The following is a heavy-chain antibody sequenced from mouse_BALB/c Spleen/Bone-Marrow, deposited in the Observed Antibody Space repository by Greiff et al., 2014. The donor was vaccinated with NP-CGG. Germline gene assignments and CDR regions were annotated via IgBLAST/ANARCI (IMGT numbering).Heavy chain of an antibody. J-gene: IGHJ2*01. CDR2: INPSTGYA. Sequence: QVQLQQSGPELAKPGASVKMSCKASGYTFTDTWIHWIKQRPGQGLEWIGYINPSTGYAEYNQNFKDKATLTVDKSSSTAYMQLSSLTAEDSAVYDCARDYWGQGTTLTVSS. V-gene: IGHV1-7*01. CDR1: GYTFTDTW. CDR3: ARDY.